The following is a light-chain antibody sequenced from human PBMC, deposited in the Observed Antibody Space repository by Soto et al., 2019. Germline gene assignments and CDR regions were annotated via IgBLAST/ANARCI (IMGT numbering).Light chain of an antibody. CDR2: EVS. CDR1: SSDVGGYNY. J-gene: IGLJ2*01. V-gene: IGLV2-8*01. Sequence: QSALTQPPSASGSPGQSVTISCTGSSSDVGGYNYVYWYQQHPGKAPKLMIYEVSKRPSGVPDRLSGSKFGNTASLTVSGLQAEYEADYYCSSYGGSNTVVFGGGTKLTVL. CDR3: SSYGGSNTVV.